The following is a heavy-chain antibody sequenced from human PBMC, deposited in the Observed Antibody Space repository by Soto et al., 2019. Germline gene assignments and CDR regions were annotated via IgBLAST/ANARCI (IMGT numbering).Heavy chain of an antibody. D-gene: IGHD6-13*01. CDR1: GGSFIGYY. Sequence: SETLSLTCAVYGGSFIGYYWSWILQPPGKGLEWIGEINHSGSTNYNPSLKSRVTISVDTSKNQFSLKLSSVTAADTAVYYCARGWTYSSSWLPTGSDVWGKGTSVTVFS. CDR3: ARGWTYSSSWLPTGSDV. J-gene: IGHJ6*04. CDR2: INHSGST. V-gene: IGHV4-34*01.